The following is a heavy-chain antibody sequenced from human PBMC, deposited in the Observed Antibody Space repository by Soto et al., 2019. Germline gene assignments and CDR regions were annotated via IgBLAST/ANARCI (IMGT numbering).Heavy chain of an antibody. CDR3: AREPVVGDYYYYYGMDV. CDR2: IIPIFGTA. V-gene: IGHV1-69*06. D-gene: IGHD3-16*01. Sequence: SVKVSCKASGGTFSSYAISWVRQAPGQGLEWMGGIIPIFGTANYAQKFQGRVTITADKSTSTAYMELSSLRSEDTAVYYCAREPVVGDYYYYYGMDVWGQGTTVTVSS. CDR1: GGTFSSYA. J-gene: IGHJ6*02.